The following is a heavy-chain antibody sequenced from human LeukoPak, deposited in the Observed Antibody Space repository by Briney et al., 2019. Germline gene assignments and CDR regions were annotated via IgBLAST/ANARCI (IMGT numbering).Heavy chain of an antibody. CDR3: ARATYYYDSSGFPRQDAFDI. CDR1: GGSFSGYY. D-gene: IGHD3-22*01. V-gene: IGHV4-59*01. CDR2: IYYSGST. J-gene: IGHJ3*02. Sequence: SETLSLTCAVYGGSFSGYYWSWIRQPPGKGLEWIGYIYYSGSTNYNPSLKSRVTISVDTSKNQFSLKLSSVTAADTAVYYCARATYYYDSSGFPRQDAFDIWGQGTMVTVSS.